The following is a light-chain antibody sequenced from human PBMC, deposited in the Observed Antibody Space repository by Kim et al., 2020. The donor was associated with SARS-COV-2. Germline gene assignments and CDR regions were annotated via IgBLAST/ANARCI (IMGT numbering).Light chain of an antibody. J-gene: IGKJ3*01. Sequence: DIQMTQSPSAMSASVGDRVTITCRASQGISNYLVWFQQQPGQVPKRLIYAASTLQSGVPSRFSGSGFGTEFTLTISSLQPEDFATYYCLQHYGFPFTFGPGTKVDIK. V-gene: IGKV1-17*03. CDR3: LQHYGFPFT. CDR1: QGISNY. CDR2: AAS.